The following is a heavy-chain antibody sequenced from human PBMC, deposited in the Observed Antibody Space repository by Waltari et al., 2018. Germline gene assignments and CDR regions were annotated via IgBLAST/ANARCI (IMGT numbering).Heavy chain of an antibody. CDR1: GFTFSHYG. V-gene: IGHV3-30*18. J-gene: IGHJ6*02. Sequence: QVQLVESGGGVVQSGKSLRLSCAASGFTFSHYGTHWVRQAPGKGLEWVSLISYNGHNEYYADSVKGRFNISRDNFNNILSLQMNNLRGDDTAVYYCVKESNFGAGTYHYFYGIDIWGQGTTVTVSS. CDR3: VKESNFGAGTYHYFYGIDI. CDR2: ISYNGHNE. D-gene: IGHD3-10*01.